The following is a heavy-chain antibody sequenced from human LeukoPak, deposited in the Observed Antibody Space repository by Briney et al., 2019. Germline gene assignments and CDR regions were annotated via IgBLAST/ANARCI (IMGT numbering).Heavy chain of an antibody. CDR3: GRLDYYESGKTDS. V-gene: IGHV4-59*08. D-gene: IGHD3-10*01. Sequence: SETLSLTCTVSGGSISTYYWSWVRQPPGKGLEWIGCVSDTGSTNYSPSLKSRVTISVGTSKNQFSLELNSVTAPDTAVYYCGRLDYYESGKTDSWGQGILVTVSS. CDR1: GGSISTYY. J-gene: IGHJ4*02. CDR2: VSDTGST.